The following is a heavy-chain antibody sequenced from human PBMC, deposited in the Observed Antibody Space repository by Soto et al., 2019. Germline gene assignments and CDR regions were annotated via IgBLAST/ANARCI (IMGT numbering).Heavy chain of an antibody. D-gene: IGHD5-18*01. CDR1: GGTIRNNY. Sequence: SETLSLTCTVSGGTIRNNYWRWVRQPPGRGLEWIGHIFYSVSTNYNPALKSRVTISVDTSKSQFSLKLSSVTAADTAVYYCVKDSGYNYGYFRWFDPWGQGTLVTVS. CDR3: VKDSGYNYGYFRWFDP. J-gene: IGHJ5*02. CDR2: IFYSVST. V-gene: IGHV4-59*01.